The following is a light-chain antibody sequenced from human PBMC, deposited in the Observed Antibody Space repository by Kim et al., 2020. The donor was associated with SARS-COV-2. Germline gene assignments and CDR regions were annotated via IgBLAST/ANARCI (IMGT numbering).Light chain of an antibody. J-gene: IGKJ1*01. V-gene: IGKV1-27*01. CDR3: QKYDGAPWT. Sequence: AVVGNRVTITCRASKDISNYVAWYQQKPGKPPKLLIYAASTLQSGVPSRFSGSGSGTDFTLTISSLQPEDVATYYCQKYDGAPWTFGQGTKVDIK. CDR2: AAS. CDR1: KDISNY.